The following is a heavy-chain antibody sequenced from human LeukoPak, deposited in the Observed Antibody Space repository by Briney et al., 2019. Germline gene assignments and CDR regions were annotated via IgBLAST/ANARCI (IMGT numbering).Heavy chain of an antibody. CDR2: IYTSGST. CDR1: GGSISSYY. J-gene: IGHJ4*02. CDR3: ASLVVDTAMDGSVHDY. D-gene: IGHD5-18*01. V-gene: IGHV4-4*07. Sequence: KTSETLSLTCTVSGGSISSYYWSWIRQPAGKGLEWIGRIYTSGSTNYNPSLKSRVTMSVDTSKNQFSLKLSSVTAADTAVYYCASLVVDTAMDGSVHDYWGQGTLVTVSS.